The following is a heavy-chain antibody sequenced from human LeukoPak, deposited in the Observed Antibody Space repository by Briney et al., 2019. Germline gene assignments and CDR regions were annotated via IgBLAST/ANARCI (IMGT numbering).Heavy chain of an antibody. D-gene: IGHD4-17*01. CDR1: GYTFTSYY. V-gene: IGHV1-46*01. Sequence: GASVKVSCKASGYTFTSYYMHWVRQAPGQGLEWMGIINPSGGSTSYAQKFQGRVTMTRDTSTSTVYMELSSLRSEDTAVYYCARGYSVTVTTGGLAAFDIWGQGTMVTVSS. CDR3: ARGYSVTVTTGGLAAFDI. J-gene: IGHJ3*02. CDR2: INPSGGST.